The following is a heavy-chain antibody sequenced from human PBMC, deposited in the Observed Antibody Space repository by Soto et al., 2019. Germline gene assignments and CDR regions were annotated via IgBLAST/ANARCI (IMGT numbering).Heavy chain of an antibody. J-gene: IGHJ4*02. V-gene: IGHV3-11*06. CDR3: ARVTFSSRDGYNCDY. CDR1: GFTFSDYY. Sequence: GGSLRLSCAASGFTFSDYYMSWIRQAPGKGLEWVSYISSSSSYTNYADSVKGRFTISRDNAKNSLYLQMNSLRAEDTAVYYCARVTFSSRDGYNCDYWGQGTLVTVSS. D-gene: IGHD5-12*01. CDR2: ISSSSSYT.